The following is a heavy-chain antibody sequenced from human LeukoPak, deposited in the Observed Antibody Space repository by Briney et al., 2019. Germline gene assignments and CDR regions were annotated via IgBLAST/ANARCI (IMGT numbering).Heavy chain of an antibody. CDR2: ISDSGGRT. Sequence: GGSLRLSCAVSGITLSNYDMSWVRQAPGKGLEWVAGISDSGGRTKYADSVKGRFTISRDNPKNPLYLQMNSLRAEDTAVYFCAKRGVVIRVILVGFHKEAYYFDSWGQGALVTVSS. CDR3: AKRGVVIRVILVGFHKEAYYFDS. V-gene: IGHV3-23*01. CDR1: GITLSNYD. D-gene: IGHD3-22*01. J-gene: IGHJ4*02.